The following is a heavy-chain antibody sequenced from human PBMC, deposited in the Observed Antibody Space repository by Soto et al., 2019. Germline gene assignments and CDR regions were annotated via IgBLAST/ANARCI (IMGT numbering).Heavy chain of an antibody. J-gene: IGHJ4*02. CDR3: ANSRSGGSCYFY. CDR1: GFSLSTSGVG. V-gene: IGHV2-5*02. CDR2: IYWDDDK. Sequence: QITLKESGPTLVKPTQTITLTCTFSGFSLSTSGVGVGWIRQPPGKALEWLALIYWDDDKRYSPSLKSRLTSTKDTSKNQAVLTMTNMDPVDTATYYCANSRSGGSCYFYWGQGTLVTVSS. D-gene: IGHD2-15*01.